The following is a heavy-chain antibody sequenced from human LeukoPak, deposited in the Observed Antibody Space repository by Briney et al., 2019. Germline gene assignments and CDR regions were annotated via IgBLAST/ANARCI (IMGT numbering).Heavy chain of an antibody. Sequence: GGSLRLSCAASGFTFSSYAMSWVRQAPGKGLEWVSATSGSGGSTYYADSVKGRFTISRDNSKNTLYLQMNSLRAEDTAVYYCAKDGDSYYYDSSGYDYWGQGTLVTVSS. V-gene: IGHV3-23*01. CDR2: TSGSGGST. J-gene: IGHJ4*02. D-gene: IGHD3-22*01. CDR3: AKDGDSYYYDSSGYDY. CDR1: GFTFSSYA.